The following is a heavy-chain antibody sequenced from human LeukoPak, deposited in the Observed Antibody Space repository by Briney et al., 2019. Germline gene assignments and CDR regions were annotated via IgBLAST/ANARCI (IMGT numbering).Heavy chain of an antibody. CDR3: ARQYSAYLYNGFDP. J-gene: IGHJ5*02. Sequence: SETLSLTCTVSRGSISSYYWSWIRQPAGKGLEWIGHIYSSGSTNYNPSLKSRVTMSVDTSKNQFSLKLGSVTAADTAIYYCARQYSAYLYNGFDPWGQGTLVTVSS. CDR2: IYSSGST. V-gene: IGHV4-4*07. CDR1: RGSISSYY. D-gene: IGHD5-12*01.